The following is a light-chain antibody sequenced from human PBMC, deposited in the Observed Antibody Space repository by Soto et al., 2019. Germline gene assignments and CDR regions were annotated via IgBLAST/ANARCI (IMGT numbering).Light chain of an antibody. J-gene: IGKJ4*01. CDR2: AAS. CDR1: QDISSW. CDR3: QQANIFPLS. V-gene: IGKV1D-12*01. Sequence: IRMTQSPSSFSASTGDRVTITCRAGQDISSWLGWYQQKPGEAPKLLIYAASSLQSGVPSRFSGSGSGTDFTLTISSLQPEDFAIYYCQQANIFPLSFGGGTKVDIK.